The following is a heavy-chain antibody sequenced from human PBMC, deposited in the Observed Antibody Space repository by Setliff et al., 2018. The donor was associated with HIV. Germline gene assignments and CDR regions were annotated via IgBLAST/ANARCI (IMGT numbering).Heavy chain of an antibody. CDR2: IYHTGAT. Sequence: PSETLSLTCTVSGGSISSDDHYWSWIRQPPGKGLEWIGYIYHTGATYYKSALESRLTISVDTSKNQFSLKRNSVTAADTAVYFCARMSISASVYFDYWGQGSQVTVSS. J-gene: IGHJ4*02. D-gene: IGHD6-25*01. CDR1: GGSISSDDHY. CDR3: ARMSISASVYFDY. V-gene: IGHV4-30-4*01.